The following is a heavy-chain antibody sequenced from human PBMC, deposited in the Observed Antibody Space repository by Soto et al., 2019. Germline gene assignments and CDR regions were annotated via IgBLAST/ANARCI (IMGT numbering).Heavy chain of an antibody. J-gene: IGHJ4*02. D-gene: IGHD2-15*01. CDR2: MNPDSGDT. CDR3: VRQPGGVATPGDDY. V-gene: IGHV1-8*01. Sequence: ASVKVSCKASGYPFSAFDINWVRQAGGQGLEWMGWMNPDSGDTAFAQRYQDRITMTRSTSISTAYKELSRLTSDDTAVYFCVRQPGGVATPGDDYWGQGTLVTVSS. CDR1: GYPFSAFD.